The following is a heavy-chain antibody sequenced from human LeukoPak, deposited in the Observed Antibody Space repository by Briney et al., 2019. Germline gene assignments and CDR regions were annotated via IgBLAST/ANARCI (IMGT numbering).Heavy chain of an antibody. V-gene: IGHV3-74*01. Sequence: GGSLRLSCEASGFTLSSYWMHWVRQVPGEGLVWVSRVKYDGTTTTYADSVKGRFTIPRDIDKNTLYLQMNSLRVEDAAVYYCARSDWFDPWGQGTLVTVSS. J-gene: IGHJ5*02. CDR1: GFTLSSYW. CDR3: ARSDWFDP. CDR2: VKYDGTTT.